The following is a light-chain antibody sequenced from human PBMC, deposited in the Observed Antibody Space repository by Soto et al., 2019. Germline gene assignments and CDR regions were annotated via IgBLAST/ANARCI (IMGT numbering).Light chain of an antibody. V-gene: IGLV2-14*01. Sequence: QSALTQPASVSGSPGQSITISCTGTSTNVGAHTFVSWYQQHPGKAPKLIFYEISNRPPGLSDRFSGSKSGTTASLTITGLQAEDEADYCCSSYTTNKTLLFGGGTKLTVL. CDR2: EIS. CDR3: SSYTTNKTLL. CDR1: STNVGAHTF. J-gene: IGLJ2*01.